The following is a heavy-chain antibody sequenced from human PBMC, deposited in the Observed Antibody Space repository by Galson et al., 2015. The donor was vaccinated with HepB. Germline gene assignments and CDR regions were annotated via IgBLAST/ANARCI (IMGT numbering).Heavy chain of an antibody. J-gene: IGHJ3*02. V-gene: IGHV1-46*01. CDR3: ARDLMTTVTRGRAFDI. CDR1: GYTFTSYY. D-gene: IGHD4-17*01. Sequence: SCKASGYTFTSYYMHWVRQAPGQGLEWMGIINPSVGSTSYAQKFQGRVTMTRDTSTSTVYMELSSLRSEDTAVYYCARDLMTTVTRGRAFDIWGQGTMVTVSS. CDR2: INPSVGST.